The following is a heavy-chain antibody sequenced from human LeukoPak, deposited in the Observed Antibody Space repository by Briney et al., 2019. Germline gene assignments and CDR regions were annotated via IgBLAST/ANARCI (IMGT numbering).Heavy chain of an antibody. J-gene: IGHJ5*02. CDR2: IYYTGAA. CDR3: ARGDGDYGWFDP. CDR1: GGSISGYF. V-gene: IGHV4-59*01. D-gene: IGHD4-17*01. Sequence: PSETLSLTCSVSGGSISGYFWGWIRQPPGEGLQFIGYIYYTGAASYNPSLSGRVTMSVDTSKNQFSLKLSSVTAADTAVYYCARGDGDYGWFDPWGQGTLVTVSS.